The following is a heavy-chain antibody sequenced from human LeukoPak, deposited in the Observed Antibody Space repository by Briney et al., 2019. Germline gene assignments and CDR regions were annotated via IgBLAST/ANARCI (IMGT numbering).Heavy chain of an antibody. CDR3: ARDADYGESFDY. CDR1: GYTFTSYD. Sequence: ASVKVSCKASGYTFTSYDINWVRQAPGQGLEWMGWISAYNNNIHYAQKFQGRVTMTTDTSTNTAYMELRSLRSDDTVVYYCARDADYGESFDYWGQGTLVTVSS. J-gene: IGHJ4*02. D-gene: IGHD4-17*01. V-gene: IGHV1-18*01. CDR2: ISAYNNNI.